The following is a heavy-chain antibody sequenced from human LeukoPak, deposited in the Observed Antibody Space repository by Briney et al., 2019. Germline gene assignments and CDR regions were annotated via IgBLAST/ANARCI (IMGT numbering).Heavy chain of an antibody. J-gene: IGHJ4*01. CDR3: ATSWGRLDY. CDR2: ISTTSAHI. CDR1: VFTFSDYS. D-gene: IGHD7-27*01. Sequence: GGSLRLSCVDSVFTFSDYSMKWVRQAPGQGLKWVSYISTTSAHIYYADSVKGRFTISRDNAKNSLYLQMNSLRDEDTAVYYCATSWGRLDYWGHGTLVTVSS. V-gene: IGHV3-48*02.